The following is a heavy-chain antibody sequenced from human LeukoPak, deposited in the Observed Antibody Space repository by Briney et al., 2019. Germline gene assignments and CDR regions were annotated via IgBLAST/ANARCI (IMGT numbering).Heavy chain of an antibody. D-gene: IGHD5-18*01. V-gene: IGHV5-51*01. Sequence: GESLKISCKASGYSFTSYCIGWVRQMPGKGLEWMGIIDPSDSDTRYTPSFQGQVTISADKPLSTAYLQWNSLKASDTAMYYCARQTAMGRSGDYWGQGTLVTVSS. CDR1: GYSFTSYC. CDR2: IDPSDSDT. CDR3: ARQTAMGRSGDY. J-gene: IGHJ4*02.